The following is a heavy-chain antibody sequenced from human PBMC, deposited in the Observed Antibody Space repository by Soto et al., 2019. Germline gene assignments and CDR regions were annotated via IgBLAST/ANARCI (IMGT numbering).Heavy chain of an antibody. Sequence: GGSLRLSCVASGFTFSTCGLTWVRQAPGKGLEWVSASSGSVGSTYYTDSVKGRFTISRDNSKNTQYLQMNSLRAHDTAVYYCASFPPLGHRRDNAFHLWAQGTMVTVS. D-gene: IGHD1-26*01. CDR2: SSGSVGST. V-gene: IGHV3-23*01. CDR1: GFTFSTCG. J-gene: IGHJ3*01. CDR3: ASFPPLGHRRDNAFHL.